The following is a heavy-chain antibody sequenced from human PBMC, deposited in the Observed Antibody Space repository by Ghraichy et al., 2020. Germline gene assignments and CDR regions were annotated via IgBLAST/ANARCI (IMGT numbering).Heavy chain of an antibody. D-gene: IGHD6-13*01. CDR1: GFTFSSYA. V-gene: IGHV3-23*01. Sequence: ETLSLTCAASGFTFSSYAMSWVRQAPGKGLEWVSAISGNNGSTHYADFVKGRFNISRNNAKNTLYLQINSLRDVDTAIYYCAKRLSAAAGHFDYWSQGTLVTVSS. CDR2: ISGNNGST. J-gene: IGHJ4*02. CDR3: AKRLSAAAGHFDY.